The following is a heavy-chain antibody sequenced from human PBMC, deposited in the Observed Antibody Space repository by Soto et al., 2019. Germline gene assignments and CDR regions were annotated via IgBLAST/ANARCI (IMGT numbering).Heavy chain of an antibody. CDR3: ARDLHYDILTGYYNHDAFDI. D-gene: IGHD3-9*01. V-gene: IGHV1-69*06. CDR1: GGTFSSYA. CDR2: IIPIFGTA. J-gene: IGHJ3*02. Sequence: QVQLVQSGAEVKKPGSSVKVSCKASGGTFSSYAISWVRQAPGQGLEWMGGIIPIFGTANYAQKFQGRVTITAEKSTSTAYMELSSLRSEDTAVYYCARDLHYDILTGYYNHDAFDIWGQGTMVTVSS.